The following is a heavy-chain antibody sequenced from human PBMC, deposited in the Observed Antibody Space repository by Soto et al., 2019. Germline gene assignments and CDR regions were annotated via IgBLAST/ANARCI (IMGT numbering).Heavy chain of an antibody. CDR3: AHAYGGRSLY. D-gene: IGHD1-26*01. J-gene: IGHJ4*02. V-gene: IGHV2-5*02. Sequence: QITLKESGPTLVKPTQTLTLTCTFSGFSLTTDRVGVGWIRQPPGEALEWLAVIYWDDSKTYRPSLESRLTNTKDTSKNQVALTRTNMDSLDTATYYCAHAYGGRSLYWGQGTLVTVSS. CDR2: IYWDDSK. CDR1: GFSLTTDRVG.